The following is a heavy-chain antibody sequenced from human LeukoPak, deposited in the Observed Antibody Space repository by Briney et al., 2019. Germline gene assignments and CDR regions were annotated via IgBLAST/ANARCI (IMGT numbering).Heavy chain of an antibody. J-gene: IGHJ4*02. D-gene: IGHD1-26*01. Sequence: GASVKVSCKASGGTFSSYAISWVRQAPGQGLEWMGGIIPIIGRANYAQKFQGRVTITTDQSTSTAYMEPSSLRSEDTGVFYWAGQWGLLPHWGQGTLVTVSS. CDR1: GGTFSSYA. CDR3: AGQWGLLPH. CDR2: IIPIIGRA. V-gene: IGHV1-69*05.